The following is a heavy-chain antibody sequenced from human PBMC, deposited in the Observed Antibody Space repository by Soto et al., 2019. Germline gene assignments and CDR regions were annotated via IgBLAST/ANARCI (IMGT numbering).Heavy chain of an antibody. CDR1: GFTFSAFG. J-gene: IGHJ5*02. Sequence: SLRLSCAASGFTFSAFGMHWVRQAPGKGLEWVAVIAYDGDKKYYANSVKGRFIIPRDNSRNTAHLDMNSLRPEDTAVYYCAKDLDEYAWNLGGWFAPGGQGTQVTASS. CDR2: IAYDGDKK. V-gene: IGHV3-30*18. D-gene: IGHD3-16*01. CDR3: AKDLDEYAWNLGGWFAP.